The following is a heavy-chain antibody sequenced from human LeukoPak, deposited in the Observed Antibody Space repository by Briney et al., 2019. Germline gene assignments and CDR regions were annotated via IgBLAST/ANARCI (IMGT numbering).Heavy chain of an antibody. CDR3: ARGDWGSALS. V-gene: IGHV3-74*01. D-gene: IGHD7-27*01. CDR2: ISSDVTNT. CDR1: GFTFSSSW. Sequence: PGGSLRLSCAASGFTFSSSWLHWVHQAPGRGLVWVSRISSDVTNTAYGDSVKGRFTISRDNAKNTLYLQMNSLTVEDTAVYYCARGDWGSALSWGRGTMVTVSS. J-gene: IGHJ3*01.